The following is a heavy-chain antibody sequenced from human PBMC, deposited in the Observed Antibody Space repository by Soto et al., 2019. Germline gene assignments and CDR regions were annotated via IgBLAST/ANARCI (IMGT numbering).Heavy chain of an antibody. CDR3: ATTNCSSTSCYGLYYYGMDV. J-gene: IGHJ6*02. D-gene: IGHD2-2*01. V-gene: IGHV5-51*01. CDR2: IYPGDSDT. Sequence: GESLKISCKGSGYSFTTYWIGWVPQLPGKGLEWMGIIYPGDSDTRYSPSFQGQVTISADKSISTAYLQWSSLKASDTAMYYCATTNCSSTSCYGLYYYGMDVWSQGTTVTVSS. CDR1: GYSFTTYW.